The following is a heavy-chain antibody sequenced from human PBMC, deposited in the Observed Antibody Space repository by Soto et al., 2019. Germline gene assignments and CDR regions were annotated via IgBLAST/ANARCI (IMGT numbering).Heavy chain of an antibody. J-gene: IGHJ5*02. V-gene: IGHV5-51*01. CDR3: ARLPYSGYDYNWFDP. CDR1: GYSFTSYW. CDR2: IYPGDSDT. D-gene: IGHD5-12*01. Sequence: GESLKISCKGSGYSFTSYWIGWVRQMPGKGLEWMGIIYPGDSDTRYSPSFQGQVTISADKSISTAYLQWSSLKASDTAMYYCARLPYSGYDYNWFDPWGQGTLVTVSS.